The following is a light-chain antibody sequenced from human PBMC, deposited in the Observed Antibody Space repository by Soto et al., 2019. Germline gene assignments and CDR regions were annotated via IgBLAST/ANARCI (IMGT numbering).Light chain of an antibody. V-gene: IGKV3-11*01. CDR3: QQRITWPLT. J-gene: IGKJ4*01. Sequence: EIVVTQSPATLSLSPGERATLSCRASQSVSSYLAWYQQKPGQAPRLLIHDASNRATGIPARFSGSGSGTDFTLTISSLEPEDFAVYFCQQRITWPLTFGGGTKVEMK. CDR2: DAS. CDR1: QSVSSY.